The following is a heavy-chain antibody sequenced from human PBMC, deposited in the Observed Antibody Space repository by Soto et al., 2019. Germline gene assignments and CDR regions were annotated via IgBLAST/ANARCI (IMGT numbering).Heavy chain of an antibody. CDR3: ARGRATRGVPASPNWFDP. CDR1: GGSFSVYY. V-gene: IGHV4-34*01. CDR2: INHSGST. D-gene: IGHD2-2*01. J-gene: IGHJ5*02. Sequence: SETLSLTCADYGGSFSVYYWSWIRQPPGKGLDWIGQINHSGSTNYSPSLKSRVTISVDKSKNQFSLKLSSVTAAATAVHYCARGRATRGVPASPNWFDPWGQGTLVTVSS.